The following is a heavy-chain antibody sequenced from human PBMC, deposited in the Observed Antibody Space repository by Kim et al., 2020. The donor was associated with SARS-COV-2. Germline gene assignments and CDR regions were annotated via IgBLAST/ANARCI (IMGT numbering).Heavy chain of an antibody. CDR2: IIPIFGTA. Sequence: SVKVSCKASGGTFSSYAISWVRQAPGQGLEWMGGIIPIFGTANYAQKFQGRVTITADESTSTAYMELSRLRSEDTAVYYCAGVLRGVLVVDAFDYWGQGTLVTVSS. V-gene: IGHV1-69*13. D-gene: IGHD2-8*02. CDR1: GGTFSSYA. J-gene: IGHJ4*02. CDR3: AGVLRGVLVVDAFDY.